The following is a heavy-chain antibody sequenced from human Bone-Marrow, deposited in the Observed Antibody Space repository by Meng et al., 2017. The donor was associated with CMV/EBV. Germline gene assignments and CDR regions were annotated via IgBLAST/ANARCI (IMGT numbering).Heavy chain of an antibody. CDR3: ARAQAVAGRFCVY. V-gene: IGHV4-34*01. J-gene: IGHJ4*02. CDR2: INHSGST. Sequence: VTLERVGDCLFKRWDPLSLTGTSEGGSLSGYYWSWIRRPPGKGLEWIGEINHSGSTNYNPSLKSRVTISVDTSKNQFSLKLSSVTAADTAVYYCARAQAVAGRFCVYWGQGTLVTVSS. CDR1: GGSLSGYY. D-gene: IGHD6-19*01.